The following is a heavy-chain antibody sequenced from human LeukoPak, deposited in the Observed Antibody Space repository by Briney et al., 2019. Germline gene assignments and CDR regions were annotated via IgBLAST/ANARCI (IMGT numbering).Heavy chain of an antibody. D-gene: IGHD6-6*01. Sequence: PLETLSLTCTVSGGSISSYYWSWIRQPPGKGLEWIGYIYYSGSTNYNPSLKSRVTISVDTSKNQFSLKLSSVTAADTAVYYCARDSSAYYGMDVWGQGTTVTVSS. CDR2: IYYSGST. CDR3: ARDSSAYYGMDV. CDR1: GGSISSYY. V-gene: IGHV4-59*01. J-gene: IGHJ6*02.